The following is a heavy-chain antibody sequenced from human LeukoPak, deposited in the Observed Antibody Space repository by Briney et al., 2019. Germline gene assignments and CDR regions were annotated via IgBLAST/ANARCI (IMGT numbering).Heavy chain of an antibody. CDR1: GGSIRGYY. CDR3: ARHRGRYYYGMDV. Sequence: KTSETLSLTCTVSGGSIRGYYWSWNRQPPTKGLQWIGYIYYSGRTNYNPSLKSRVTVSVDTSKNQFSLRLTSVTAADTAVYYCARHRGRYYYGMDVWGQGTTVTVSS. D-gene: IGHD3-10*01. V-gene: IGHV4-59*08. J-gene: IGHJ6*02. CDR2: IYYSGRT.